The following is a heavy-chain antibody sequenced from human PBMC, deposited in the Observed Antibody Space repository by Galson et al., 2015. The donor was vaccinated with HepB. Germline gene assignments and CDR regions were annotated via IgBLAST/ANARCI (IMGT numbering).Heavy chain of an antibody. D-gene: IGHD6-19*01. CDR2: ISAYNGNT. CDR1: GYTFTSYG. J-gene: IGHJ4*02. Sequence: SVKVSCKASGYTFTSYGISWVRQAPGQGLEWMGWISAYNGNTNYAQKLQGRVTMTTDTSTSTAYMELRSLRSDDTAVYYCASAPPYPPGFRGWSTSYWGQGTLVTVSS. CDR3: ASAPPYPPGFRGWSTSY. V-gene: IGHV1-18*01.